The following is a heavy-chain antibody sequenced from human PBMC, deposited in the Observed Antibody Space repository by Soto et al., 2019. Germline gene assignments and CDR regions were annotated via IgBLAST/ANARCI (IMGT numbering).Heavy chain of an antibody. CDR2: MNPNSGNT. J-gene: IGHJ6*02. V-gene: IGHV1-8*01. CDR3: ARYKVVPAADPNALGMDV. D-gene: IGHD2-2*01. Sequence: QVPLVQSGAEVKKPGASVKVSCKASGYTFTSYDINWVRQATGQGLEWMGWMNPNSGNTGYAQKFQGRVTMTRNTSISTAYMELSSLRSEDTAVYYCARYKVVPAADPNALGMDVWGQGTTVTVSS. CDR1: GYTFTSYD.